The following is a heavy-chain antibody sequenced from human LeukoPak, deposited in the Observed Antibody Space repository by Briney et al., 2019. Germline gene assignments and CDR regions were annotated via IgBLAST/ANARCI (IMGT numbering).Heavy chain of an antibody. J-gene: IGHJ4*02. Sequence: GGSLRLSCAASGFTFSSYSMNWVRQAPGKGLEWVSSISSSSSYIYYADSVKGRFTISRDNAKSSLYLQMNSLRAEDTAVYYCARRRITMIVVVPRLEYYFDYWGQGTLVTVSS. D-gene: IGHD3-22*01. V-gene: IGHV3-21*01. CDR1: GFTFSSYS. CDR3: ARRRITMIVVVPRLEYYFDY. CDR2: ISSSSSYI.